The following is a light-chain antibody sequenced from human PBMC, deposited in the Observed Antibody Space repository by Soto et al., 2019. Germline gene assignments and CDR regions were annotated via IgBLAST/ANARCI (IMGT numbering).Light chain of an antibody. CDR2: AAS. J-gene: IGKJ4*01. CDR1: QSIGTY. CDR3: QQYYIYPPT. V-gene: IGKV1-8*01. Sequence: AIRMTQSPSSFSASTGDRVTITCRASQSIGTYLAWYQQIPGRAPKLLISAASTLQRGVPSRFSGSGSGTDFTLTISCLQSEDFATYYCQQYYIYPPTFGGGTKVDIK.